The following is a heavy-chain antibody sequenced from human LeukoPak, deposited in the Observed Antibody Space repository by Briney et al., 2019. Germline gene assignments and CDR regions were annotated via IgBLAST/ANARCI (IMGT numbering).Heavy chain of an antibody. CDR2: IYYSGST. V-gene: IGHV4-59*01. Sequence: SETLSLTRLVSGGSISGSSRSGLRQPPRRGRWWMGYIYYSGSTNYNPSHKSRVTISVDTSKNQFSLKLSSVTAADTAVYYCARGGSMTYYYDSSGDAFDIWGQGTMVTVSS. CDR3: ARGGSMTYYYDSSGDAFDI. J-gene: IGHJ3*02. CDR1: GGSISGSS. D-gene: IGHD3-22*01.